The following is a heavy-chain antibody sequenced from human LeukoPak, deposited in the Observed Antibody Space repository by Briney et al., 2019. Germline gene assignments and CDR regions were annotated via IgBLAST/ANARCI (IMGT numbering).Heavy chain of an antibody. J-gene: IGHJ4*02. V-gene: IGHV3-48*01. CDR2: ISSSSSTI. CDR3: ARVSYYGSGTNFDY. CDR1: GFTFSSYS. Sequence: GGSLRLSCAASGFTFSSYSMNWVRQAPGKGLEWVSYISSSSSTIYCADSVKGRFTISRDNAKNSLYLQMNSLRAEDTAVYYCARVSYYGSGTNFDYWGQGTLVTVSS. D-gene: IGHD3-10*01.